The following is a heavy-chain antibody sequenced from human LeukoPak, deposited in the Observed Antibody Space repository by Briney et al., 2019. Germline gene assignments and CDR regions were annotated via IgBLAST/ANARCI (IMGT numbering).Heavy chain of an antibody. D-gene: IGHD5-12*01. CDR1: GFTFSSYG. Sequence: GGSLRLSCAASGFTFSSYGMHWVRQAPGKGLEWVAVISYDGSNRYYADSVKGRFTISRDNSKNTLYLQMNSLRAEDTAVYYCAKGGYDSYYYYGMDVWDKGTTVTVSS. CDR3: AKGGYDSYYYYGMDV. J-gene: IGHJ6*04. V-gene: IGHV3-30*18. CDR2: ISYDGSNR.